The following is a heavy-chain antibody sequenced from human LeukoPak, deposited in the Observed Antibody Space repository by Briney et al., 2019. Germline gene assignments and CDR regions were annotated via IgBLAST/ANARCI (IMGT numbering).Heavy chain of an antibody. CDR2: ISGYNDNT. CDR1: GYMFTSYG. Sequence: GASVKVSCKASGYMFTSYGISWVRQAPGQGLEWMGWISGYNDNTNYAQKLQGRVTMTTDTSTSTAYMELRSLRSDDTAVYYCARGHDFWSGKDWFDPWGQGTLVTVSS. J-gene: IGHJ5*02. V-gene: IGHV1-18*01. D-gene: IGHD3-3*01. CDR3: ARGHDFWSGKDWFDP.